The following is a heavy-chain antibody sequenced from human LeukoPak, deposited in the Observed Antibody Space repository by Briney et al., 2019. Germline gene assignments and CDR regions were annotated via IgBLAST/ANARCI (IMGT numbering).Heavy chain of an antibody. J-gene: IGHJ3*01. V-gene: IGHV4-59*01. CDR1: GVSISDYY. CDR2: ISHSGST. Sequence: SETLSLTCSVSGVSISDYYWSCIRQTPGKGLECVGYISHSGSTNYNPSLKSRVTISVDTSNNQFSLKLTSVTSADTAVYYCARASTEQIAAALRPDAFDLWGQGTMVTVSS. CDR3: ARASTEQIAAALRPDAFDL. D-gene: IGHD6-13*01.